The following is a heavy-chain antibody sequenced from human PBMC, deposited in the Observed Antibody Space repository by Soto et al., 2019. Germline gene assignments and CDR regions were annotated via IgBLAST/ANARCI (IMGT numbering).Heavy chain of an antibody. CDR1: GFTLSSYA. V-gene: IGHV3-23*01. D-gene: IGHD2-15*01. Sequence: PGGSLRLSCAASGFTLSSYAMSWVRQAPGKGIEWVSLFGYGDNTYYTDSVKGLFTISRDNSKNTLFLQMNSLRAEDTSVYYCAKRVVLAAREHCFDNWGQGALVTVSS. CDR2: FGYGDNT. CDR3: AKRVVLAAREHCFDN. J-gene: IGHJ4*02.